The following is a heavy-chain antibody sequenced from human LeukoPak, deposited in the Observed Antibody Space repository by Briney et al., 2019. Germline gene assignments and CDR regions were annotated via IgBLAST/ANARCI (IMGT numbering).Heavy chain of an antibody. Sequence: GGSLRLSCAASGFTFSRSAMHWVRQAPGKGLEWVAIISYDGGNKYYADSVKGRFTISRDNSKNTLYLQMNSLRAEDTAVYYCAKEGDYYGSGSYRTYWGQGTLVTVSS. CDR3: AKEGDYYGSGSYRTY. CDR1: GFTFSRSA. D-gene: IGHD3-10*01. CDR2: ISYDGGNK. J-gene: IGHJ4*02. V-gene: IGHV3-30*04.